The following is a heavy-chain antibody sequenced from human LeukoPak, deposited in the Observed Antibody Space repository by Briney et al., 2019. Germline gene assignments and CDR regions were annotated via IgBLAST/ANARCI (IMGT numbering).Heavy chain of an antibody. V-gene: IGHV3-23*01. Sequence: PGGSLRLSCAASGFTFSIYSMNWVRQAPGKGLEWVSGISGSGGSTYYADSVKGRVTISRDNSKTTLYLQMNSLRAEDTAVFYCAKDSSPYSSGPFDPWGQGTLVTVSS. D-gene: IGHD6-25*01. J-gene: IGHJ5*02. CDR1: GFTFSIYS. CDR3: AKDSSPYSSGPFDP. CDR2: ISGSGGST.